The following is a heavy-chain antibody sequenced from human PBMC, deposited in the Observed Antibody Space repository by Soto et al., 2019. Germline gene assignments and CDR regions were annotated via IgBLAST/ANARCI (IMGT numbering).Heavy chain of an antibody. CDR3: ARDPAGSGRAFDI. J-gene: IGHJ3*02. CDR2: IWYDGSNK. Sequence: QVQLVESGGGVVQPGRSLRLSCAASGFTFSSYGMHWVRQAPGKGLEWVAVIWYDGSNKYYADSVKGRFTISRDNSKNTLYLQMNRLRAEDTAVYYCARDPAGSGRAFDIWGQGTMVTVSS. D-gene: IGHD3-10*01. CDR1: GFTFSSYG. V-gene: IGHV3-33*01.